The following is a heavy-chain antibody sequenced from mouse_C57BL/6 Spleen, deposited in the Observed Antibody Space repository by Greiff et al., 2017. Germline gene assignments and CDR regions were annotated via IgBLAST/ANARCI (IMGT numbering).Heavy chain of an antibody. CDR2: ISDGGSYT. Sequence: EVQRVESGGGLVKPGGSLKLSCAASGFTFSSYAMSWVRQTPEQRLEWVATISDGGSYTYYPDKVKGRFTISRDNAKNNLYLQMSHLKSEDTAMYYCAREAERYFDYWGQGTTLTVSS. J-gene: IGHJ2*01. CDR3: AREAERYFDY. V-gene: IGHV5-4*01. CDR1: GFTFSSYA.